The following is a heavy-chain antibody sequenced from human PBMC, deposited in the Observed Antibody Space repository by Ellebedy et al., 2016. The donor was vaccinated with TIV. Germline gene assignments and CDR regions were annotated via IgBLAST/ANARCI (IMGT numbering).Heavy chain of an antibody. J-gene: IGHJ6*02. V-gene: IGHV3-21*01. CDR1: GFTFSTYS. Sequence: GESLKISCAASGFTFSTYSMSWVRQAPGKGLEWVSSISSTSSYIYYADSVKGRFTISRDNAKNSLYLQMNSLRAEDTAVYYCARPYPYNYYGMDVWGQGTTVTVSS. CDR2: ISSTSSYI. CDR3: ARPYPYNYYGMDV.